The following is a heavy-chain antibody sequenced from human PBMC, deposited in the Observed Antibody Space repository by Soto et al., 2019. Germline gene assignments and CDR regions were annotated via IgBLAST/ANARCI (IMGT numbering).Heavy chain of an antibody. CDR3: ARTGITGTTHYYYYYMDV. V-gene: IGHV4-34*01. CDR1: GGSFSGYY. CDR2: INHSGST. Sequence: SETLSLTCAVYGGSFSGYYWSWIRQPPGKGLEWIGEINHSGSTNYNPSLKSRVTISVDTSKNQFSLKLSSVTAADTAVYYCARTGITGTTHYYYYYMDVWGKGTTVTVSS. J-gene: IGHJ6*03. D-gene: IGHD1-7*01.